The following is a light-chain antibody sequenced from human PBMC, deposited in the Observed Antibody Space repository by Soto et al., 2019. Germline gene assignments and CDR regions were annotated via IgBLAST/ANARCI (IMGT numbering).Light chain of an antibody. Sequence: ENVLTQSTGTLSLSPGESATLSCRASQSVSASYLVWYQQKPGQAPRLLIYGASTRATGIPDRLRGSGSGTDFTLTISRLEPEDFAVYYCHQYESSLWTFGRGTKVDIK. CDR3: HQYESSLWT. CDR2: GAS. J-gene: IGKJ1*01. V-gene: IGKV3-20*01. CDR1: QSVSASY.